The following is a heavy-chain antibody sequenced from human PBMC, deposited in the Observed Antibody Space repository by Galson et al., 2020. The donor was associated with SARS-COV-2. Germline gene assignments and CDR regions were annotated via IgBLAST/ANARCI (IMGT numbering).Heavy chain of an antibody. D-gene: IGHD2-2*01. Sequence: SETLSLTCAVYGGSFSGYYWSWIRQPPGKGLEWIGEINHSGSTNYNPSLKSRVTISVDTSKNQFSLKLSSVTAADTAVYYCAREDIVVVPAAHPNDTVSYYYGMDVWGQGTTVTVSS. CDR1: GGSFSGYY. V-gene: IGHV4-34*01. CDR3: AREDIVVVPAAHPNDTVSYYYGMDV. J-gene: IGHJ6*02. CDR2: INHSGST.